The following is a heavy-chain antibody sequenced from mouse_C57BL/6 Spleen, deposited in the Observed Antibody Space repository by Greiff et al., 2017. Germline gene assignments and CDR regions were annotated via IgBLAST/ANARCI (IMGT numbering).Heavy chain of an antibody. D-gene: IGHD2-1*01. Sequence: VQLQQSGAELVRPGASVKLSCTASGFNIKDDYMHWVKQRPEQGLEWIGWIDPENGDTEYASKFQGKATITADTSSNTAYLQLSSLTSEDTAVYYCTTSIYYGNYDVDYWGQGTTLTVSS. CDR3: TTSIYYGNYDVDY. CDR1: GFNIKDDY. V-gene: IGHV14-4*01. J-gene: IGHJ2*01. CDR2: IDPENGDT.